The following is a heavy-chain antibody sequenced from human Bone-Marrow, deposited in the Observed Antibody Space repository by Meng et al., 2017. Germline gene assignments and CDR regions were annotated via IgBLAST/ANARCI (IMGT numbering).Heavy chain of an antibody. CDR2: IYYSGST. CDR1: GGSISSYY. D-gene: IGHD2-15*01. Sequence: SETLSLTCTVSGGSISSYYWSWIRQPPGKGLEWIGYIYYSGSTNYNPSLKSRVTISVDTSKNQFSLKLSSVTAADTAVYYCARDRPADCSGGSCYPNWFDPWGQGTLVTVSS. CDR3: ARDRPADCSGGSCYPNWFDP. J-gene: IGHJ5*02. V-gene: IGHV4-59*12.